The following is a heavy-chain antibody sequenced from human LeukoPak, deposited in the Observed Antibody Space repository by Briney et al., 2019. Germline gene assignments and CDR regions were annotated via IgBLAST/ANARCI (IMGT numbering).Heavy chain of an antibody. J-gene: IGHJ3*02. CDR3: ARGDSSSWYFLGAFDI. CDR2: TCYRSKWYN. Sequence: SQTPSLTCAISGDSVSSNSATWNWIRQSPSRGLEWLGRTCYRSKWYNDYALSVKSRITINPDTSKNQFSLQLNSVTPEDTAVYYCARGDSSSWYFLGAFDIWGQGTMVTVSS. V-gene: IGHV6-1*01. D-gene: IGHD6-13*01. CDR1: GDSVSSNSAT.